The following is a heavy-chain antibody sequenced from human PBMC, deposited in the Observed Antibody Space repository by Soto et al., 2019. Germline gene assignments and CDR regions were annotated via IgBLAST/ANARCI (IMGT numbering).Heavy chain of an antibody. V-gene: IGHV1-18*01. J-gene: IGHJ3*02. CDR2: ISAYNGST. D-gene: IGHD3-22*01. Sequence: ASVKVSCKASGGTLNKHAIIWVRQAPGQGLEWMGWISAYNGSTNYAQKLQGRVTMTTDTSTSTAYMELRSLRSDDTAVYYCARDRGDYYDSSGYSGSPLDAFDIWGQGTMVTVSS. CDR3: ARDRGDYYDSSGYSGSPLDAFDI. CDR1: GGTLNKHA.